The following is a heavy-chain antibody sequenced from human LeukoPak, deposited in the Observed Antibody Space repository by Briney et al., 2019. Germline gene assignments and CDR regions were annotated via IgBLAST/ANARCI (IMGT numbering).Heavy chain of an antibody. CDR2: INPNSGGT. CDR3: ASPVGATGPYWFDP. D-gene: IGHD1-26*01. V-gene: IGHV1-2*02. Sequence: GASVKVSCKASGDTXTGYYMHWVRQAPGQGLEWMGWINPNSGGTNYAQKFQGRVTMTRDTSISTAYMELSRLRSDDTAVYYCASPVGATGPYWFDPWGQGTLVTVSS. J-gene: IGHJ5*02. CDR1: GDTXTGYY.